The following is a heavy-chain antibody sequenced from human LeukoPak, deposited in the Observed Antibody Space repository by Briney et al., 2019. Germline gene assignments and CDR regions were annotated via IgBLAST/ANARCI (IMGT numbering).Heavy chain of an antibody. CDR1: GYTFTSYD. CDR2: MNPNSGNT. CDR3: ARAGIAAADRDFDY. D-gene: IGHD6-13*01. J-gene: IGHJ4*02. V-gene: IGHV1-8*01. Sequence: ASVKVSCKASGYTFTSYDINWVRQATGQGVEWMGWMNPNSGNTGYAQKFQGRVTMTRNTSISTAYMELSSLRSEDTAVYYCARAGIAAADRDFDYWGQGTLVTVSS.